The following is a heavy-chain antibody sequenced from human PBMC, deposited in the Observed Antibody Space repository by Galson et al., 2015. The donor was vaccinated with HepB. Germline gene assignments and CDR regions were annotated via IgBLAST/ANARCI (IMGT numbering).Heavy chain of an antibody. V-gene: IGHV3-43D*04. CDR2: IGWDGGSA. J-gene: IGHJ1*01. CDR1: GFTFDDYA. CDR3: AKDRSRSGYYERFLQH. Sequence: SLRLSCAASGFTFDDYAMHWVRQGPGKRLEWISLIGWDGGSAHYADSVKGRFTISRDNSRNSLYLQMNSLRPEDTAFYYCAKDRSRSGYYERFLQHWGQGTLVSVSS. D-gene: IGHD3-3*01.